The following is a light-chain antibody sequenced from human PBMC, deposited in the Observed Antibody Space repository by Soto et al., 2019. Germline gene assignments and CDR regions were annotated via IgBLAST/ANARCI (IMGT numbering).Light chain of an antibody. CDR3: QSYDSSLSGYV. Sequence: QSVLTQPPSVSGAPGQRVTISCTGSSSNIGAGYDVHWYPQLPGTAPKVLIYGNSNRRSGVPDRFSGSKSGTSASLAITGLQAEDEADYYCQSYDSSLSGYVFGTGTKVTVL. V-gene: IGLV1-40*01. J-gene: IGLJ1*01. CDR2: GNS. CDR1: SSNIGAGYD.